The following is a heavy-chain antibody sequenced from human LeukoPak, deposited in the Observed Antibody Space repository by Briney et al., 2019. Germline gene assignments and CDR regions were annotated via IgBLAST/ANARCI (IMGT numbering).Heavy chain of an antibody. V-gene: IGHV1-2*02. J-gene: IGHJ4*02. CDR2: INPNSSGT. Sequence: GASVKVSCKASAYTFTGYYMHWVRQAPGQGLEWMGWINPNSSGTNYAQKFQGRVTMTRDTSISTAYMELSRLRSDDTAVYYCARVRRGYSYGYSDYWGQGTLVTVSS. D-gene: IGHD5-18*01. CDR1: AYTFTGYY. CDR3: ARVRRGYSYGYSDY.